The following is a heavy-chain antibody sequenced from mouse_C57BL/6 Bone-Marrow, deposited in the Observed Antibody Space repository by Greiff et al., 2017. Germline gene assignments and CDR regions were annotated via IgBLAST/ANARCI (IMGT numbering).Heavy chain of an antibody. J-gene: IGHJ2*01. CDR3: AKEGYYGSRDY. CDR2: IYPRSGNT. D-gene: IGHD1-1*01. Sequence: VQLQQSGAELARPGASVKLSCKASGYTFTSYGISWVKQRTGQGLEWIGEIYPRSGNTYYNEKFKGKATLTADKYSSTAYMELSSLTSEDSAVYFCAKEGYYGSRDYWGQGTTLTVSS. CDR1: GYTFTSYG. V-gene: IGHV1-81*01.